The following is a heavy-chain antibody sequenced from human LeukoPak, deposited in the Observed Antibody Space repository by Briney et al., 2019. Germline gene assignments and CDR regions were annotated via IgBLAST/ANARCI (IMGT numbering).Heavy chain of an antibody. CDR3: ARARGYSYGSEFDH. J-gene: IGHJ4*02. V-gene: IGHV4-34*01. CDR1: GGSFSGYY. D-gene: IGHD5-18*01. Sequence: PSETLSLTCALYGGSFSGYYWSWIRQPPGKGLEWIGEINHSGSTNYNPSLKSRVSISIDTSKNQFSLRLSSVTAAETAVYYCARARGYSYGSEFDHWGQGTLVTVSS. CDR2: INHSGST.